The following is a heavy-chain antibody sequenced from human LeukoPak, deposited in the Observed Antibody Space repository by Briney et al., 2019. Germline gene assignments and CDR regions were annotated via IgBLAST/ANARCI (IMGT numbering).Heavy chain of an antibody. Sequence: SETLSLTCTVSGGSISSYYWSWIRQPPGKGLEWIGYICYSGSTNYNPSLKSRVTISVDTSKDQFSLKLTSVTAADTAVYYCARSLSANLVFFLWGQGTTVTVSS. D-gene: IGHD2/OR15-2a*01. CDR2: ICYSGST. J-gene: IGHJ6*02. CDR1: GGSISSYY. V-gene: IGHV4-59*08. CDR3: ARSLSANLVFFL.